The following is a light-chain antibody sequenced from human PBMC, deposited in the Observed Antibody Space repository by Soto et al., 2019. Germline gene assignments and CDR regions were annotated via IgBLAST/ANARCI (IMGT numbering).Light chain of an antibody. CDR3: QQYNDYS. CDR2: DAT. Sequence: DIPTTQSPSTVSASVGDRVTIICRASQSISTWLAWYQQKPGRAPKLLIYDATSLEGGVPLRFSGSGSGTEFTLTISRLQPDDFGTYYCQQYNDYSFGQGTKVDI. CDR1: QSISTW. V-gene: IGKV1-5*02. J-gene: IGKJ1*01.